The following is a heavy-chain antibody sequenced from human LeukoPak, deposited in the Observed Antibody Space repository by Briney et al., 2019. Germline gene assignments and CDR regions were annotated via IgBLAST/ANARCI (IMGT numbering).Heavy chain of an antibody. J-gene: IGHJ4*02. CDR2: ISAYNGNR. Sequence: ASVNVSCKASGYTFTSYGISWVRQAPGQGLEWMGWISAYNGNRNYEQKLQGRVTMTTDSSTRPDYMELRRLRSDDKACYFLGGCRHYSSSSALGYWGQGTLVTVSS. CDR1: GYTFTSYG. D-gene: IGHD6-6*01. CDR3: GGCRHYSSSSALGY. V-gene: IGHV1-18*01.